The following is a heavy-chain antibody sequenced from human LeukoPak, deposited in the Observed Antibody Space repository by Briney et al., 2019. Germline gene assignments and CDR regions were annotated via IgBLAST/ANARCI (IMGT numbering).Heavy chain of an antibody. CDR2: IDYTGST. J-gene: IGHJ3*02. CDR1: GGSISSYY. CDR3: ARQAPLGSGTYGAFDI. Sequence: PSETLSLTCTVSGGSISSYYWTWLRQPPGKGLALIGYIDYTGSTNYNPSLQSRVTMSVDSSKNQFSVNLISVTAADTAVYYCARQAPLGSGTYGAFDIWGQGTVVTVSS. V-gene: IGHV4-59*08. D-gene: IGHD3-10*01.